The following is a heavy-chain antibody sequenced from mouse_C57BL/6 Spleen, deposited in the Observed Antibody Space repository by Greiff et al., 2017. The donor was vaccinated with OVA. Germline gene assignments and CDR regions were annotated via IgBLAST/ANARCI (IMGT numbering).Heavy chain of an antibody. CDR1: GYTFTSYW. Sequence: QVQLQQSGAELVKPGASVKLSCKASGYTFTSYWMHWVKQRPGQGLEWIGMIHPNSGSTNYNEKFKSKATLTVDKSSSTAYMQLSSLTSEDSAVYYCAKYGNYGSWFAYWGQGTLVTVSA. V-gene: IGHV1-64*01. J-gene: IGHJ3*01. CDR2: IHPNSGST. D-gene: IGHD2-1*01. CDR3: AKYGNYGSWFAY.